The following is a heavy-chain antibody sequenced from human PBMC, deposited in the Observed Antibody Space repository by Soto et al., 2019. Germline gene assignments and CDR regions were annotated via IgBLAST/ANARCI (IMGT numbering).Heavy chain of an antibody. CDR1: GFTFTPDW. CDR3: ARDLGYSGFRLDY. D-gene: IGHD5-12*01. J-gene: IGHJ4*02. CDR2: IKQDGSEK. Sequence: VILSCVVSGFTFTPDWMKWFCQAPGKGLEWVANIKQDGSEKYYVDSVKGRFTISRDNAKNSLYLQMNSLRAEDTAVYYCARDLGYSGFRLDYWGQGTLVTVSS. V-gene: IGHV3-7*01.